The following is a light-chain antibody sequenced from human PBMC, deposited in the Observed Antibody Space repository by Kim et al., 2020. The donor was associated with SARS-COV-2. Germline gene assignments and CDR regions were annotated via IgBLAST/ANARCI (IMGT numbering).Light chain of an antibody. J-gene: IGLJ3*02. CDR1: SSDIGTYNY. CDR2: DIS. CDR3: SSFTTRGIWV. Sequence: GQSITISFTLTSSDIGTYNYFSLYQHHPGKAPKIMIYDISKRPSGPSNRFSGSKSGNTASLTISGLQAGDEADYYCSSFTTRGIWVFGGGTQLTFL. V-gene: IGLV2-14*03.